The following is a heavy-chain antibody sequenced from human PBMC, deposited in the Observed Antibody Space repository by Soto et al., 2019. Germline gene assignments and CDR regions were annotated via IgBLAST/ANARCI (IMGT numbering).Heavy chain of an antibody. Sequence: QVQLVQSGAEVKKPGSSVKVSCKASGGTFSSYAISWVRQAPGQGLEWMGGIITIFGTANYAQKFQGRVTMTADESTNTAYMELSSLRSEDTAVYYCAGCRSGWYDYEDDWGQGTLVTVSS. V-gene: IGHV1-69*01. D-gene: IGHD6-19*01. CDR1: GGTFSSYA. CDR2: IITIFGTA. J-gene: IGHJ4*02. CDR3: AGCRSGWYDYEDD.